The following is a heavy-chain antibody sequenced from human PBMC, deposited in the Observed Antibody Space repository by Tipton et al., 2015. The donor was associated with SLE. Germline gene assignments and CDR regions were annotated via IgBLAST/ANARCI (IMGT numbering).Heavy chain of an antibody. CDR3: AREVVATTFDY. Sequence: TLSLTCAVYGGSFSGYYWSWIRQPPGKGLEWIGEINHSGSTNYNPSLKSRVTISVDTSKNQFSLKLSPVTAADTAVYYCAREVVATTFDYWGQGTLVTVSS. CDR2: INHSGST. CDR1: GGSFSGYY. D-gene: IGHD5-12*01. V-gene: IGHV4-34*01. J-gene: IGHJ4*02.